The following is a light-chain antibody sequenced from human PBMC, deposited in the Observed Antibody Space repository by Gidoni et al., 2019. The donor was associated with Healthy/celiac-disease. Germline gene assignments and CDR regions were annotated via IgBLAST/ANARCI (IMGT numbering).Light chain of an antibody. Sequence: DIQMTQSPSSLSASVGDRVTITCQASQDMSNYLNWYQQKPGKAPKLLIYDASNVETGVPSRFSGSGSGTDFTFTISSLQPEDIATYYCQQYDNPPSYTFGQGTKLEIK. J-gene: IGKJ2*01. CDR2: DAS. CDR1: QDMSNY. CDR3: QQYDNPPSYT. V-gene: IGKV1-33*01.